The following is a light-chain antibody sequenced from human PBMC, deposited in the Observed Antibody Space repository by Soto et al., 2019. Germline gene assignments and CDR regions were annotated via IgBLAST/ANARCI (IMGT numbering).Light chain of an antibody. J-gene: IGKJ1*01. Sequence: DIQMTQSPSTLSASVGDRVTITCRASQNINNWIAWYQQKPGKAPKFLIYDASTLESGVPSRFSGSGFGTEFSLTISILQPDDFGSYYCQHMRTFGQGTKVEIK. CDR3: QHMRT. CDR1: QNINNW. CDR2: DAS. V-gene: IGKV1-5*01.